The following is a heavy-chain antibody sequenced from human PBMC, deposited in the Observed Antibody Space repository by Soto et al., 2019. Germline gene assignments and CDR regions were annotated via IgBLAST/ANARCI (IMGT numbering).Heavy chain of an antibody. D-gene: IGHD6-6*01. CDR2: VSPDGSNE. Sequence: LRLSCVASGFYFSGYAMHWARQAPGKGLEWVALVSPDGSNEYYSHSARGRFTVSRDNSQNTVYLHMSSLRPDDSGLYFCARENSRVAPRLFQHWGHGTLVTVSS. CDR3: ARENSRVAPRLFQH. J-gene: IGHJ1*01. CDR1: GFYFSGYA. V-gene: IGHV3-30-3*01.